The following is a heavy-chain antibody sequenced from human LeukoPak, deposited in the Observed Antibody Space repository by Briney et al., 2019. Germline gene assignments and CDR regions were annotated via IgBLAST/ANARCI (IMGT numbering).Heavy chain of an antibody. J-gene: IGHJ4*02. V-gene: IGHV3-53*01. Sequence: PGGSLRLSCAASGFTVSSNYMSWVRQAPGKGLEWVSVIYSGGSTYYADSVKGRFTISRDNSKNTLYLQMNSLRAEDTAVYYCARVLSGSSYDFWSGPNFDYWGQGTLVTVSS. CDR2: IYSGGST. CDR3: ARVLSGSSYDFWSGPNFDY. D-gene: IGHD3-3*01. CDR1: GFTVSSNY.